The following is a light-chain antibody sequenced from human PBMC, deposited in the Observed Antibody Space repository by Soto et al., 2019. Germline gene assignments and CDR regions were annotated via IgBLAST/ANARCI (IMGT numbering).Light chain of an antibody. J-gene: IGLJ2*01. CDR3: QSYDSSLSGSV. V-gene: IGLV1-40*01. CDR1: SSNIGAGYD. Sequence: QSVLTQPPSGSGAPGQRVTISCTGSSSNIGAGYDVHWYQQLPGTAPKLLIYGNSNRPSGVPDQFSGSKSGTSASLAITGLQAEDEADYYCQSYDSSLSGSVFGGGTKLTVL. CDR2: GNS.